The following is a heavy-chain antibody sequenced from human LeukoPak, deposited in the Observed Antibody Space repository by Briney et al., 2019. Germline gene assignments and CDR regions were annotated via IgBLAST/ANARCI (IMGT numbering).Heavy chain of an antibody. Sequence: SETLSLTCAVYGGSFSGYYWSWIRQPPGKGLEWIGEINYSGSTNYNPSLKSRVTISVDTSKNQFSLKLSSVTAADTAVYYCAGRITMVRGPSNWFDPWGQGTLVTVSS. CDR1: GGSFSGYY. J-gene: IGHJ5*02. V-gene: IGHV4-34*01. CDR2: INYSGST. D-gene: IGHD3-10*01. CDR3: AGRITMVRGPSNWFDP.